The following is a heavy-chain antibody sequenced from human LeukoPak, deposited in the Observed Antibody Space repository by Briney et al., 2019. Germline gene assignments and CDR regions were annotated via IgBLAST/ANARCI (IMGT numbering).Heavy chain of an antibody. J-gene: IGHJ4*02. V-gene: IGHV4-59*01. D-gene: IGHD3-22*01. CDR1: GGSISSYY. CDR3: ARDPSLYYDSS. Sequence: SETLSLTCTVSGGSISSYYWSWIRQPPGKGLEWIGYIYYSGSTNYNPSLKSRVTISVDTSKNQFSLKLSSVTAADTAVYYCARDPSLYYDSSWGQGTLVTVSS. CDR2: IYYSGST.